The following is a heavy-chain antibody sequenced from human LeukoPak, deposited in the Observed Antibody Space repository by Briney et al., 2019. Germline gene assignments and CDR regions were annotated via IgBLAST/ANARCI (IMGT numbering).Heavy chain of an antibody. V-gene: IGHV4-34*01. CDR2: INHSEAT. CDR1: GGSLSGYY. Sequence: SVTLSLTCAVYGGSLSGYYWSWIRQSPGKGLQWIGEINHSEATDYNPSFKSRVTISVDTSKNQFSLKLSSVTAADTAVYYCAREAQYCSGGSCYGGYFQHWGQGTLVTVSS. CDR3: AREAQYCSGGSCYGGYFQH. J-gene: IGHJ1*01. D-gene: IGHD2-15*01.